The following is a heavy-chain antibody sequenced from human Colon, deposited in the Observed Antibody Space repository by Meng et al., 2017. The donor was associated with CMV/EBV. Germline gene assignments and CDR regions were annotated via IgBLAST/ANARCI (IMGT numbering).Heavy chain of an antibody. V-gene: IGHV3-30*02. CDR1: GFTFDRCA. J-gene: IGHJ4*02. D-gene: IGHD3-10*01. CDR3: AKGGWTSDYYFDY. Sequence: LRLSCAASGFTFDRCAMHWVRQAPGKGLEWVTFIRFDGTSQEYADSVRGRFTISRDNSKNTLYLQMNSLRVEDTAVYYCAKGGWTSDYYFDYWGQGMLVTVSS. CDR2: IRFDGTSQ.